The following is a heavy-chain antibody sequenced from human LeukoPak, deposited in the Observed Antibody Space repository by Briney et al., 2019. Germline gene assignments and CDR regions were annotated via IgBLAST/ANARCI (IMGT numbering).Heavy chain of an antibody. D-gene: IGHD1-26*01. CDR2: ISAYNDNT. Sequence: ASVKVSCKASGYTFTSYGISWVRQAPGQGLEWMGWISAYNDNTNYAQKLQGRVTMTTDTSTSTAYMELRSLRSDDTAVYYCARRIVGATTSLFDPWGQGTLVTVSS. J-gene: IGHJ5*02. CDR1: GYTFTSYG. CDR3: ARRIVGATTSLFDP. V-gene: IGHV1-18*01.